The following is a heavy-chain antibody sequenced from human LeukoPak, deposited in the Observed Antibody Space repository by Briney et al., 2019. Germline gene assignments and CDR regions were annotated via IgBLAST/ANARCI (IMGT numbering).Heavy chain of an antibody. CDR1: GFTFGDYA. Sequence: GGSLRLSCTASGFTFGDYAMSWFRQAPGKGLEWVGFITSKAYGVTTGYAASVKGRFTVSRDDSESIAYLQMNSLKTEDTAVYYCTLGADWYNGSQLDGGIDYWGQGTLVTVSS. CDR2: ITSKAYGVTT. J-gene: IGHJ4*02. D-gene: IGHD1-26*01. CDR3: TLGADWYNGSQLDGGIDY. V-gene: IGHV3-49*03.